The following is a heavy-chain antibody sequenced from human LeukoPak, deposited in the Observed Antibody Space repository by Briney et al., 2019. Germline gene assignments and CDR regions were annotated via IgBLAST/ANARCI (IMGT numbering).Heavy chain of an antibody. CDR2: IYYTGKI. CDR1: GGSINSHY. V-gene: IGHV4-59*08. J-gene: IGHJ4*02. D-gene: IGHD6-19*01. CDR3: VRRDTGWNYFDY. Sequence: SETLSLTCAVPGGSINSHYWGWIRQPPGKGLQWIGDIYYTGKINYNPSLKSRVTITLDTSKDHLSLNLTPVLAADTAIYYCVRRDTGWNYFDYWGQGILVTVSS.